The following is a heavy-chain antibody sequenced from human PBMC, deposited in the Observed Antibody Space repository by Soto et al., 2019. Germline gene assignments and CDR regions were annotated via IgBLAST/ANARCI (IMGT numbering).Heavy chain of an antibody. V-gene: IGHV3-33*01. CDR3: ARDRKGYYNWFDP. J-gene: IGHJ5*02. CDR1: GFTFSSYG. Sequence: GGSLRLSCAASGFTFSSYGMHWVRQAPGKGLEWVAVIWYDGSNKYYADSVKGQFTISRDNSKNTLYLQMNSLRAEDTAVYYCARDRKGYYNWFDPWGRGTLVTAPQ. CDR2: IWYDGSNK. D-gene: IGHD3-22*01.